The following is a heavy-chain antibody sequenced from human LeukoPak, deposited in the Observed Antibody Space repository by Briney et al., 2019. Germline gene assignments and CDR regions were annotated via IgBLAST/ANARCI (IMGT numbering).Heavy chain of an antibody. CDR1: GFTFSSYA. CDR2: ISGSGSST. J-gene: IGHJ4*02. V-gene: IGHV3-23*01. Sequence: GGSLRLSCAASGFTFSSYAMSWVRQAPGKGLEWVSDISGSGSSTYYADSVKGRFTISRDNSKNTLYLQMNSLRAEDTAVYYCARGSYYDSSGYPLSYFDYWGQGTLVTVSS. D-gene: IGHD3-22*01. CDR3: ARGSYYDSSGYPLSYFDY.